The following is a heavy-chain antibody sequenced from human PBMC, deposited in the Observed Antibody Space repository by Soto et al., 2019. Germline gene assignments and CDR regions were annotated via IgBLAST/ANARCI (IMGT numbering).Heavy chain of an antibody. CDR3: ARQERGYSSSWTRTNYYYYYLDV. CDR2: IYPGDSDT. V-gene: IGHV5-51*01. J-gene: IGHJ6*03. CDR1: GYSVTSYW. D-gene: IGHD6-13*01. Sequence: PGESLKISCKGSGYSVTSYWIGWVRQMPGKGLEWMGIIYPGDSDTRYSPSFQGQVTISADKSISTAYLQWSSLKASDTAMYYCARQERGYSSSWTRTNYYYYYLDVWGKGSTVTVSS.